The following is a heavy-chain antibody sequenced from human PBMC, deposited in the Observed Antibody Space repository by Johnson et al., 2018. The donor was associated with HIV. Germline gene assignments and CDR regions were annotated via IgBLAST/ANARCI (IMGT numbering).Heavy chain of an antibody. CDR3: ARERHYYGSVRPRERQGDAFDI. CDR1: GFTVSSNY. CDR2: IYSGGST. D-gene: IGHD3-10*01. Sequence: VQLVESGGGVVRPGGSLRLSCAASGFTVSSNYMSWVRQAPGKGLEWVSVIYSGGSTYYADSVKGRFSISRDNSKNTLYLQMNSLRAEETAVYFCARERHYYGSVRPRERQGDAFDIWGQGTMVTVAS. J-gene: IGHJ3*02. V-gene: IGHV3-66*01.